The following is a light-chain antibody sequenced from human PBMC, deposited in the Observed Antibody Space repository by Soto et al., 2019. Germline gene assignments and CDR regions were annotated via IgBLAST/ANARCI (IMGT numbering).Light chain of an antibody. J-gene: IGLJ1*01. CDR1: SSNIGSNT. CDR2: NNN. CDR3: AAWDYSRSGHLV. V-gene: IGLV1-44*01. Sequence: QTVVTQPPSASGTPGQRVTISCSGSSSNIGSNTVNWYQQLPGTAPKLRIYNNNQRPSGVPDRFSGSKSGTSASLAISGLQSDDEADYYGAAWDYSRSGHLVFGTGTKLTVL.